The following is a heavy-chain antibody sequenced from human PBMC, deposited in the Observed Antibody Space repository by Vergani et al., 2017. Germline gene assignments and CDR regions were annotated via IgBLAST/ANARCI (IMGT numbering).Heavy chain of an antibody. CDR2: IYNSGST. CDR1: RGSISSYY. D-gene: IGHD3-10*01. J-gene: IGHJ5*02. Sequence: QVQLQESGPGLVKPSETLSLTCTVSRGSISSYYWSWIRQPAGKGLEWIGRIYNSGSTNYNPSLKSRVTMSVDTSKNQFSLKLSSVTAADTAVYYCARGDITMVRGVNWFDPWGQGTLVTVSS. CDR3: ARGDITMVRGVNWFDP. V-gene: IGHV4-4*07.